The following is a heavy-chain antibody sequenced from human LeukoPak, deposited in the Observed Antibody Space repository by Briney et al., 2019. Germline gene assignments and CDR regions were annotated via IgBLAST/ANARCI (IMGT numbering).Heavy chain of an antibody. CDR2: IYYTGST. J-gene: IGHJ3*02. CDR1: GGSISSYY. D-gene: IGHD6-19*01. V-gene: IGHV4-59*01. CDR3: ATEGKKGGCYSSGTLGTFDI. Sequence: SETLSLTCTVSGGSISSYYWSWIRQPPGKGLEWIGYIYYTGSTSYNPSLKSRVTISVDTSKNQFSLKLSSVTAADTAMYYCATEGKKGGCYSSGTLGTFDIWGQGTMVTVSS.